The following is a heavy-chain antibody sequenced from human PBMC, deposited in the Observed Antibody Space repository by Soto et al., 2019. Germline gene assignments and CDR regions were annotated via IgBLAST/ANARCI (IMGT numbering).Heavy chain of an antibody. V-gene: IGHV6-1*01. CDR1: GDSVSSNSAA. CDR3: AREGYYDILTGYYSSLTFDY. Sequence: SQTLSLTCAISGDSVSSNSAAWNWIRQSPSRGLEWLGRTYYRSKWYNDYAVSVKSRITINPDTSKNQFSLQLNSVTPEDTAVYYCAREGYYDILTGYYSSLTFDYWGQGTLVTVSS. J-gene: IGHJ4*02. D-gene: IGHD3-9*01. CDR2: TYYRSKWYN.